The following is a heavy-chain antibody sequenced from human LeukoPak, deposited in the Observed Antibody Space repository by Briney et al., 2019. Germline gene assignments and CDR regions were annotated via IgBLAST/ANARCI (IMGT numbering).Heavy chain of an antibody. V-gene: IGHV4-31*03. J-gene: IGHJ3*02. CDR1: GGSISSGGYY. CDR2: IYYSGST. CDR3: ARGAHDAFDI. Sequence: TLSLTCTVSGGSISSGGYYWSWIRQHPGKGLEWIGYIYYSGSTYYNPSLKSRVTISVDTSKNQFSLKLSSVTAADTAVYYCARGAHDAFDIWGQGTMVTVSS.